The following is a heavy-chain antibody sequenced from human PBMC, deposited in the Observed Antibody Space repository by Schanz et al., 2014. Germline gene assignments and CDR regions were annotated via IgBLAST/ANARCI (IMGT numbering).Heavy chain of an antibody. CDR2: INPNSGTT. Sequence: QVQLVQSGAEVKKPGASVKVSCKASGYTFTDYGVIWVRQAPGQGLEWMGWINPNSGTTNYAQKFQGWVTMTRDTSISTAYMEVSRLKSDDTAVYYCARLSVAGRPHVNYWYFDLWGRGTLVTVSS. D-gene: IGHD6-19*01. J-gene: IGHJ2*01. CDR3: ARLSVAGRPHVNYWYFDL. V-gene: IGHV1-2*04. CDR1: GYTFTDYG.